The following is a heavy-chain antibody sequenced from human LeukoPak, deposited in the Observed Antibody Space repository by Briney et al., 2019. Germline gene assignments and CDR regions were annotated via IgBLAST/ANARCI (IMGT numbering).Heavy chain of an antibody. CDR2: ISSSSSAI. J-gene: IGHJ5*02. Sequence: PGGSLTRTCVDSGFTLSDFAMNWVRQAPGKGLEWVSYISSSSSAIYYADSVKGRFTISRDNAENSLYLQMSSLRVEDTGVYYCANGVGRVGATFPSWGQATPLTLSS. CDR3: ANGVGRVGATFPS. CDR1: GFTLSDFA. D-gene: IGHD1-26*01. V-gene: IGHV3-48*01.